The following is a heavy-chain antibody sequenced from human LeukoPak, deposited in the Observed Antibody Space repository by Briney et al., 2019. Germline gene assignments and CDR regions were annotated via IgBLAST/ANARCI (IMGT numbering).Heavy chain of an antibody. J-gene: IGHJ3*02. D-gene: IGHD6-13*01. CDR3: ARDQEYSSSHISDAFDI. CDR1: GGSISSGDYY. V-gene: IGHV4-30-4*01. CDR2: IDYTGST. Sequence: SQTLSLTCTVSGGSISSGDYYWSCIRQPPGKGLEWIGYIDYTGSTYYNPSLKSRVTISVDTYKNQFSLKLSSVTAADTAVYYCARDQEYSSSHISDAFDIWGQGTMVTVSS.